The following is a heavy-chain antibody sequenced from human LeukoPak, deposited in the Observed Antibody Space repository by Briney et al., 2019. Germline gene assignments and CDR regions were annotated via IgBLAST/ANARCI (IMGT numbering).Heavy chain of an antibody. CDR3: ARAYYDFWSGYYVHNYYYYYYMDV. D-gene: IGHD3-3*01. Sequence: SETLSLTCTVSGGSISSHYWSWIRQPPGKGLEWIGYIYYSGSTNYNPSLKSRVPISVDPSKNQFSLKLSSVIAADTAVYYCARAYYDFWSGYYVHNYYYYYYMDVWGKGTTVTVSS. V-gene: IGHV4-59*11. CDR1: GGSISSHY. CDR2: IYYSGST. J-gene: IGHJ6*03.